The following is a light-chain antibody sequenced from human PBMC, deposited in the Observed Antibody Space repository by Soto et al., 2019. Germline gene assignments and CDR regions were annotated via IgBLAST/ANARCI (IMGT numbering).Light chain of an antibody. CDR2: EVS. V-gene: IGLV2-14*01. CDR1: SSDVGGYNY. J-gene: IGLJ2*01. Sequence: QSVLTQPASVSGSPGQSITISCTGTSSDVGGYNYVSWYQQHPGKGPKLMIYEVSNRPSGVSNRFSGSKSGSTASLTISGLQAEDEADYYCSSYTTSSTPVVFGGGTKLTVL. CDR3: SSYTTSSTPVV.